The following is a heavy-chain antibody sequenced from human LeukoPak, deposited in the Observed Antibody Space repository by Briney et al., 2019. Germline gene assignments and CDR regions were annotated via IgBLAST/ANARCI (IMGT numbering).Heavy chain of an antibody. CDR3: ARGLRFWFGELFPSRDYYYGMDV. J-gene: IGHJ6*02. Sequence: GASVKVSCKASGYTFTSYDINWVRQATGQGLEWMGWMNPNSGNTGYAQKFQGRVTMTRNTSISTAYMELSSLRSEDTAVYYCARGLRFWFGELFPSRDYYYGMDVWGQGTTVTVSS. V-gene: IGHV1-8*01. CDR2: MNPNSGNT. CDR1: GYTFTSYD. D-gene: IGHD3-10*01.